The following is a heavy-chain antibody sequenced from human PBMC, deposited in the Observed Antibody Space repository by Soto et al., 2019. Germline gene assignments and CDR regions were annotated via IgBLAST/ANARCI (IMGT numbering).Heavy chain of an antibody. D-gene: IGHD6-13*01. Sequence: PSGPLSVTCAVSGGTISTYDWDWIRKPPGKGPEWIGYIYYSGSINYNPSLRGRAILSVDTSKSWFSLRLDSLTAADTAVYYCARGSAGPTFRLMDVWGQRTTVPVSS. V-gene: IGHV4-59*01. CDR2: IYYSGSI. J-gene: IGHJ6*02. CDR3: ARGSAGPTFRLMDV. CDR1: GGTISTYD.